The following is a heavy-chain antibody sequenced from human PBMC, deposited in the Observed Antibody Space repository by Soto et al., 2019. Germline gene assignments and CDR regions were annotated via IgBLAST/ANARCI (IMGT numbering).Heavy chain of an antibody. CDR2: INTDGSST. D-gene: IGHD5-12*01. Sequence: GGSLRLSCAASGFTFSSYWMHWVRQAPGKGLVWVSRINTDGSSTTYADSVKGRFTISRDNAKNTMYLQMNSLRAEDTAVYYCARGQVVGSPAAIYDYWGQGTQVTVSS. CDR1: GFTFSSYW. V-gene: IGHV3-74*01. CDR3: ARGQVVGSPAAIYDY. J-gene: IGHJ4*02.